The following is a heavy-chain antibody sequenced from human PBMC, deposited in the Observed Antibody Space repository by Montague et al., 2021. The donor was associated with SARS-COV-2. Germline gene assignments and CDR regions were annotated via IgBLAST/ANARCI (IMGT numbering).Heavy chain of an antibody. D-gene: IGHD2-15*01. J-gene: IGHJ5*02. CDR2: IYYSGST. CDR3: ARERSYCSGGSCSSGWFDP. CDR1: GGSISSGGYY. Sequence: TLSLTCTVSGGSISSGGYYWSWIRQHPGKGLEWIGYIYYSGSTFYNPSLKSRVTISVDTSKNQFSLKLSSVTAADTAVYYCARERSYCSGGSCSSGWFDPWGQGTLVTVSS. V-gene: IGHV4-31*03.